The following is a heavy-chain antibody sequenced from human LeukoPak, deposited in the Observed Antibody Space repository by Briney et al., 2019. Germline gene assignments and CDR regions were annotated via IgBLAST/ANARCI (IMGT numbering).Heavy chain of an antibody. CDR1: GYSISSGYY. D-gene: IGHD6-19*01. V-gene: IGHV4-38-2*02. J-gene: IGHJ5*02. Sequence: SETLSLTCTVSGYSISSGYYWGWIRQPPGKGLEWIGSIYHSGSTYYNPSLKSRVTISVDTSKNQFSLKLSSVTAADTAVYYCARDGGGLAVAATGGSWFDPWGQGTLVTVSS. CDR3: ARDGGGLAVAATGGSWFDP. CDR2: IYHSGST.